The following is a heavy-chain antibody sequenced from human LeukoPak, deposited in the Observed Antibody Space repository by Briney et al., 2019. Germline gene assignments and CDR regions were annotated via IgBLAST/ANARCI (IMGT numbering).Heavy chain of an antibody. CDR2: IGTSGGTT. J-gene: IGHJ4*02. CDR3: AKDWSCDS. CDR1: GFTFSSYA. Sequence: GGSLRLSCAASGFTFSSYAMSWVRQAPGRGLDWVSAIGTSGGTTHYADSVKGRFTISRDNSKSTLYLQMNSLRAEDTAVYYCAKDWSCDSWGQGTLVTVSS. V-gene: IGHV3-23*01. D-gene: IGHD1-26*01.